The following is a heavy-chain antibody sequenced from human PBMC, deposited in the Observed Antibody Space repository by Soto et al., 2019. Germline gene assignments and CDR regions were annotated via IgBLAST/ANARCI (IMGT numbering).Heavy chain of an antibody. Sequence: ETLSLTCAVSGGSISTSNWWSWVRQAPGKGLEWVSYISSSSNTIYYADSVKGRFTISRDNAKNSVYLQMNSLRGEDTALYYCTRDLNHDTGPWGKGTQVTVSS. CDR2: ISSSSNTI. CDR3: TRDLNHDTGP. CDR1: GGSISTSNW. V-gene: IGHV3-48*04. D-gene: IGHD2-8*02. J-gene: IGHJ5*02.